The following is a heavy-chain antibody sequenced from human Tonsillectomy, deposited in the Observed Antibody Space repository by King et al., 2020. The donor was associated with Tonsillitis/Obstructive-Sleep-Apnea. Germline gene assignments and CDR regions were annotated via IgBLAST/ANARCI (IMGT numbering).Heavy chain of an antibody. CDR1: GFTFSSFA. Sequence: VQLVESGGGLVQPGGSLRLSCAASGFTFSSFAMSWVRQAPGKGLQWVSAISGSGASTYYADSVKGRFTISRDNSKNTLYLQRNSLRAEDTAVYYCAQDLGVLGSVYSYWGQGTLVTVSS. J-gene: IGHJ4*02. CDR3: AQDLGVLGSVYSY. CDR2: ISGSGAST. V-gene: IGHV3-23*04. D-gene: IGHD5/OR15-5a*01.